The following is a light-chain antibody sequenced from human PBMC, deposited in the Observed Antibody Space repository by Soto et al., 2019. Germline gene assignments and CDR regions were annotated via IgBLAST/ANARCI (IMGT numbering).Light chain of an antibody. Sequence: EIVLTQSPGTLSLSPGERATLSFSAGQSVSSGYLAWYQQKPGQAPRLLIYGASSRATGFPDRFSGSGSGTDFTLTISRLEPGDFAVYYCQQYDRSPFTFGQGTRLEIK. CDR1: QSVSSGY. V-gene: IGKV3-20*01. J-gene: IGKJ5*01. CDR2: GAS. CDR3: QQYDRSPFT.